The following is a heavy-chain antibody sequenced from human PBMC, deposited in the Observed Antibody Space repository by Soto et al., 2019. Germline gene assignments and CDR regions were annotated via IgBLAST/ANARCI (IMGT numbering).Heavy chain of an antibody. CDR3: VGQNYYYYGMDV. V-gene: IGHV1-8*01. Sequence: ASVKVSCKASGYTFTSYDINWVRQATGQGLEWMGWMNPNSGNTGYAQKFQGRVTMTRNTYISTAYMELSSLRSEDTAVYYCVGQNYYYYGMDVWGQGTTVTVSS. CDR1: GYTFTSYD. J-gene: IGHJ6*02. CDR2: MNPNSGNT.